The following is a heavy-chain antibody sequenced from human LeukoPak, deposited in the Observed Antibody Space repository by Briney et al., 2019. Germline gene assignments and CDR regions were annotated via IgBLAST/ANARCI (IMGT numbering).Heavy chain of an antibody. D-gene: IGHD4-17*01. V-gene: IGHV3-48*01. CDR2: ISSSSSTI. J-gene: IGHJ4*02. Sequence: PGGSLRLSCAASGFTFSSYSMNWVRQAPGKGLEWVSYISSSSSTIYYADSVKGRFTISRDNAKNSLYLQMNSLTVEDTAVYYCARDRLHYGEYEKTFDYWGQGTLVTVSS. CDR1: GFTFSSYS. CDR3: ARDRLHYGEYEKTFDY.